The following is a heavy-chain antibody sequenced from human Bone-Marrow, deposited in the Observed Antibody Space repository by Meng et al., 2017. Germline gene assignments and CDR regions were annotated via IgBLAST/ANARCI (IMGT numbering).Heavy chain of an antibody. CDR1: GLTFSSYA. V-gene: IGHV3-30*01. Sequence: VQLVGSGGGLGQAGGSLRLSCAASGLTFSSYAMHWVRQAPGKGLEWVAVISYDGSNKYYADSVKGRFTISRDNSKNTLYLQMNSLRAEDTAVYYCARDSDLFDYWGQGTLVTVSS. CDR3: ARDSDLFDY. CDR2: ISYDGSNK. J-gene: IGHJ4*02.